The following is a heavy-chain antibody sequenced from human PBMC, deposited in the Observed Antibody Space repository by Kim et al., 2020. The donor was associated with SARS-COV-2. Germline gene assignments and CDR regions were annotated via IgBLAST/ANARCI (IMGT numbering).Heavy chain of an antibody. J-gene: IGHJ6*02. D-gene: IGHD3-10*01. Sequence: SETLSLTCTVSGGSISSGGYYWSWIRQHPGKGLEWIGYIYYSGSTYYNSSLKSRVTISVDTSKNQFSLKLSSVTAADTAGYYCATDHYYGSGSYYNWGSSDYQGRDVWGQGTTVTVSS. CDR1: GGSISSGGYY. CDR3: ATDHYYGSGSYYNWGSSDYQGRDV. CDR2: IYYSGST. V-gene: IGHV4-31*03.